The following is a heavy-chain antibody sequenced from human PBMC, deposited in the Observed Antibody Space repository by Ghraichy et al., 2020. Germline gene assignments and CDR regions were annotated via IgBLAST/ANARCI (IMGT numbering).Heavy chain of an antibody. V-gene: IGHV3-30-3*01. CDR1: GFTFSSYA. D-gene: IGHD5-24*01. J-gene: IGHJ6*03. CDR3: ARGDAYSPGNYYYYYMDV. CDR2: ISSDGSDT. Sequence: GASLNISCVASGFTFSSYAMYWVRQAQGKGLEWVAIISSDGSDTFYADSVKGRFTISRDISKNTLYLQMSSLRAEDTAIYYCARGDAYSPGNYYYYYMDVWGKGNKVTVSS.